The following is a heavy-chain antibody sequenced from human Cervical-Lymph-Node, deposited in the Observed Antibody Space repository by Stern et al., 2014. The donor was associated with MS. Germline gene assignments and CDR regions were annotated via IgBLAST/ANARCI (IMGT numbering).Heavy chain of an antibody. CDR1: GFTFSTYW. CDR3: ARGVMAAATYAFDI. J-gene: IGHJ3*02. D-gene: IGHD2-15*01. V-gene: IGHV3-74*01. CDR2: INSDDRRT. Sequence: DVQLVQSGGGLVQPGGSLRLACAASGFTFSTYWMHWVRQAPGKGLVWVSRINSDDRRTTYADSVKGRFSISRDNAKNTLYLQMNSLRAEDTAVYYCARGVMAAATYAFDIWGQGTMVTISS.